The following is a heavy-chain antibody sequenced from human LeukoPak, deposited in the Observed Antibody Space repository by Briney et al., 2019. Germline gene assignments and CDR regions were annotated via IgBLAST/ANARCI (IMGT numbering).Heavy chain of an antibody. J-gene: IGHJ6*03. CDR2: IIPIVGIA. CDR1: GGTFSNYT. V-gene: IGHV1-69*04. Sequence: GASAKVSCKAAGGTFSNYTISWVRQAPGQGLEWMGRIIPIVGIAKYAQRFQGRVTITADKSTNTAFMELSSLRSGDTAVYYCAREVYSYGYEKWLEDYHYYMDVWGKGTTVTVSS. D-gene: IGHD5-18*01. CDR3: AREVYSYGYEKWLEDYHYYMDV.